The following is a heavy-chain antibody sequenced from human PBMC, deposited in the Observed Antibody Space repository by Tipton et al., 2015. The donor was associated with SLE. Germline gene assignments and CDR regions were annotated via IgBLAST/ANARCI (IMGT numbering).Heavy chain of an antibody. J-gene: IGHJ5*02. Sequence: LRLSCTVSGASITSGDYSWTWIRQPPGKGLEWIGYISYSGSTNYNPSLKSRLTISVDTSKNQFSLKLSSVTAADTAVYYCARQPRGINWFDPWGQGTLVTVSS. CDR3: ARQPRGINWFDP. CDR2: ISYSGST. CDR1: GASITSGDYS. V-gene: IGHV4-30-4*07.